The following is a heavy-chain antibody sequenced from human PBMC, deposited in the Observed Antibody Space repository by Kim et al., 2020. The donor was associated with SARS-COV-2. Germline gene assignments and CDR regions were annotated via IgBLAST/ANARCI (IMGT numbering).Heavy chain of an antibody. CDR1: GGSFSGYY. D-gene: IGHD2-2*01. Sequence: SETLSLTCAVYGGSFSGYYWSWIRHPPGKGLEWIGEINHSGSTNYNPSLKSRVTISVDTSKNQFSLKLSSVTAADTAVYYCARVVVVPAAIFDPWGQGTLVTVSS. CDR2: INHSGST. J-gene: IGHJ5*02. CDR3: ARVVVVPAAIFDP. V-gene: IGHV4-34*01.